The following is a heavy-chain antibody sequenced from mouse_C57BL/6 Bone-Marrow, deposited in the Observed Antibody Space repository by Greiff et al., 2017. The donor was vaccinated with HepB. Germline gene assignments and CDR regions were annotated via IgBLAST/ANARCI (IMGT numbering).Heavy chain of an antibody. V-gene: IGHV1-42*01. CDR3: ARSLGYGSSYNY. Sequence: DVQLVESGPELVKPGASVKISCKASGYSFTGYYMNWVKQSPEKSLEWIGEINPSTGGTTYNQKFKAKATLTVDKSSSTAYMQLKSLTSEDSAVYYCARSLGYGSSYNYWGQGTTLTVSS. CDR1: GYSFTGYY. CDR2: INPSTGGT. D-gene: IGHD1-1*01. J-gene: IGHJ2*01.